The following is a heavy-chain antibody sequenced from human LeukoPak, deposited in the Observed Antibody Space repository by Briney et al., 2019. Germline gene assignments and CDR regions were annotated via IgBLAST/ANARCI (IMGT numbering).Heavy chain of an antibody. V-gene: IGHV3-21*01. Sequence: GGSLRLSCTVSGFTVSSNSMSWVRQAPGKGLEWVSSISTSSSYINYADAVKGRFTISRDNAKNSLYLQMNSLRAEDTAVYYCARGSSNIAGRDNWFDPWGQGTLVTVSS. D-gene: IGHD6-6*01. CDR3: ARGSSNIAGRDNWFDP. J-gene: IGHJ5*02. CDR1: GFTVSSNS. CDR2: ISTSSSYI.